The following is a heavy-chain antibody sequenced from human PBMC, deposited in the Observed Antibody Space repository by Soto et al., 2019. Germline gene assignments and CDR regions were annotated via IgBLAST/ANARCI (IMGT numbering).Heavy chain of an antibody. CDR1: GYTFTSYD. CDR3: ARNVRRVAARPLGY. J-gene: IGHJ4*02. CDR2: MNPNSGNT. Sequence: QVQLVQSGAEAKKPGASVKVSCKASGYTFTSYDINWVRQATGQGLEWMGWMNPNSGNTGYAQKFQGRVTMTRNTSISTAYMELSSLRSEDTAVYYCARNVRRVAARPLGYWGQGTLVTVSS. D-gene: IGHD6-6*01. V-gene: IGHV1-8*01.